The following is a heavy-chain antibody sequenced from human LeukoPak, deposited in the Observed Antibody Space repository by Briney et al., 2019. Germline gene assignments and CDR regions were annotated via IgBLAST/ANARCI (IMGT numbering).Heavy chain of an antibody. CDR3: ARLLGSRYSYGYSDY. CDR1: GYSFTSYW. Sequence: GESLKISCKGSGYSFTSYWIGWVRQMPGKGLEWMGIIYPGDSDTRYSPSFQGQVTISADKSISTAYLQWSSLKASDTAMYYCARLLGSRYSYGYSDYWGQGTLVTVSS. CDR2: IYPGDSDT. D-gene: IGHD5-18*01. J-gene: IGHJ4*02. V-gene: IGHV5-51*01.